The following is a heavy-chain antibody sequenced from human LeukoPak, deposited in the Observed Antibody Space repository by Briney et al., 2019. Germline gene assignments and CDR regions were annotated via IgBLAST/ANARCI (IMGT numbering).Heavy chain of an antibody. CDR1: GFTFSSYG. CDR3: ARDGNPAVAALKGFDY. D-gene: IGHD6-19*01. J-gene: IGHJ4*02. Sequence: GGSLRLSCAASGFTFSSYGMHWVRQAPGKGLEWVAVIWYDGSNKYYADSVKGRFTISRDNSKNTPYLQMNSLRAEDTAVYYCARDGNPAVAALKGFDYWGQGTLVTVSP. V-gene: IGHV3-33*01. CDR2: IWYDGSNK.